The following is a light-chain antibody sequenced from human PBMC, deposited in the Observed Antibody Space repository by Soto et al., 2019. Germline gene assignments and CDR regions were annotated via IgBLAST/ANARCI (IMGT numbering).Light chain of an antibody. CDR3: QLYNNWPPWT. V-gene: IGKV3-15*01. Sequence: EIVMTQSPATLSVSPGERATLSCRASQSVSSNLAWYQQKPGQAPRLLSYGASTRATGIPARFSGSGSGTEFTLTISSLQSEDFAVYYCQLYNNWPPWTFGQWTKVEIK. CDR2: GAS. CDR1: QSVSSN. J-gene: IGKJ1*01.